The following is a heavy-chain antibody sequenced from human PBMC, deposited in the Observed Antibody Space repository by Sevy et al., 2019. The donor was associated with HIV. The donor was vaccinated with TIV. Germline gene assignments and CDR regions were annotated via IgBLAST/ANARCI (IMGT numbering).Heavy chain of an antibody. V-gene: IGHV3-30-3*01. CDR1: GFTFSSHS. Sequence: GGSLRLSCAASGFTFSSHSMHWVRQAPGKGLEWVATISFDGSNRHYAHSVKGRFTISRDNYKNSVYLQMNSLRAEDTALYYCAFERLYSNVAEYFQNWGQGTLVTVSS. J-gene: IGHJ1*01. D-gene: IGHD5-12*01. CDR2: ISFDGSNR. CDR3: AFERLYSNVAEYFQN.